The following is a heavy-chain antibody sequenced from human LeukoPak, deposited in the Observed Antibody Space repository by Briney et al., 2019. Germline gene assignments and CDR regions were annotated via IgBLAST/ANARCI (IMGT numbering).Heavy chain of an antibody. CDR1: GGTFSSYA. CDR2: IIPIFGTA. Sequence: SVKVSRKASGGTFSSYAISWVRQAPGQGLEWMGGIIPIFGTANYAQKFQGRVTITADESTSTAYMELSSLRSEDTAVYYCATGPPRLRFDYWGQGTLVTVSS. CDR3: ATGPPRLRFDY. J-gene: IGHJ4*02. D-gene: IGHD5-18*01. V-gene: IGHV1-69*13.